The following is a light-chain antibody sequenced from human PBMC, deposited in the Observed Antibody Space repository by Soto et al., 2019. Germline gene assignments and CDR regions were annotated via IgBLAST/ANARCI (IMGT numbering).Light chain of an antibody. V-gene: IGLV1-51*01. CDR3: GTWYTSLSAVV. J-gene: IGLJ2*01. CDR1: SSNIGKNY. CDR2: DNN. Sequence: QSVLTQPPSVSAAPGQKVTISCSGSSSNIGKNYVSWYQRLPGTAPKLLIYDNNERSSGIPDRFSGSKSGTSATLGIAGLQTGDEADYYCGTWYTSLSAVVFGGGTKLTVL.